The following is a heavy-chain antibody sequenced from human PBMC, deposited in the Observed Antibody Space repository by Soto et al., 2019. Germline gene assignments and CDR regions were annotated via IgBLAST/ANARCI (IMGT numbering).Heavy chain of an antibody. Sequence: GGSLRLSCAASGFTVSRNYMSWVRQAPWKGLEWVSVMYSDSITYYTDSVKGRFTISRDDSRNTLYLQMNSLRAEDTAVYYCARGDTWKYSRYCGQGTLVTGSS. V-gene: IGHV3-53*01. CDR2: MYSDSIT. J-gene: IGHJ4*02. CDR3: ARGDTWKYSRY. CDR1: GFTVSRNY. D-gene: IGHD1-7*01.